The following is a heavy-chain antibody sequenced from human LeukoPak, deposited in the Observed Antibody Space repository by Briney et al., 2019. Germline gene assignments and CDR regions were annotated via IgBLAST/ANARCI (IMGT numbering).Heavy chain of an antibody. V-gene: IGHV4-59*01. D-gene: IGHD5-12*01. Sequence: SETLSLTCTVSGGSISSYYWSWIRQPPGKGLEWIGYIYYSGSTNYNPSLKSRVTISVDTSKNQFSLKLSSVTAADTAVYYCARVGPLVEYSGSPFDYWGQGTLVTVSS. J-gene: IGHJ4*02. CDR1: GGSISSYY. CDR3: ARVGPLVEYSGSPFDY. CDR2: IYYSGST.